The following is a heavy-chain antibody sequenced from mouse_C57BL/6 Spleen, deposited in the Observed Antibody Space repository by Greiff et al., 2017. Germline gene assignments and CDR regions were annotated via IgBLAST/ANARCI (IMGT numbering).Heavy chain of an antibody. V-gene: IGHV5-12*01. CDR1: GFTFSDYY. CDR3: ARQGEDGYYWYFDV. Sequence: EVKVVESGGGLVQPGGSLKLSCAASGFTFSDYYMYWVRQTPEKRLEWVAYISNGGGSTYYPDTVKGRFTISRDNAKNTLYLQMSRLKSEDTAMYYCARQGEDGYYWYFDVWGTGTTVTVSS. J-gene: IGHJ1*03. CDR2: ISNGGGST. D-gene: IGHD2-3*01.